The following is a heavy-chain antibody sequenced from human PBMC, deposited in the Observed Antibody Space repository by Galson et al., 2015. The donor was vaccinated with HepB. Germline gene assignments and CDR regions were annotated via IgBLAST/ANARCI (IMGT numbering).Heavy chain of an antibody. V-gene: IGHV4-61*02. J-gene: IGHJ4*02. CDR1: GGSISSGSYY. D-gene: IGHD3-3*01. Sequence: TLSLTCTVSGGSISSGSYYWSWIRQPAGKGLEWIGRIYTSGSANYNPSLKSRVTMSVDTSKNQFSLKLSSVTAADTAVYYCARSDFWSGYYFDYWVQGTLVTVSS. CDR2: IYTSGSA. CDR3: ARSDFWSGYYFDY.